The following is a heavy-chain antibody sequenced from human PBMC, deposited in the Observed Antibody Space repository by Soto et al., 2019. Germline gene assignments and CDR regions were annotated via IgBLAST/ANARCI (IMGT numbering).Heavy chain of an antibody. CDR1: GGSISSSNW. J-gene: IGHJ4*02. Sequence: SETLSLTCAVSGGSISSSNWWSWVRQPPGKGLEWIGEIYHSGSTNYNPSLKSRVTISVDKSKNQFSLKLSSVTAADTAIYYCARARSNNWYDFDSWGRGVPVTVSS. CDR2: IYHSGST. V-gene: IGHV4-4*02. D-gene: IGHD6-13*01. CDR3: ARARSNNWYDFDS.